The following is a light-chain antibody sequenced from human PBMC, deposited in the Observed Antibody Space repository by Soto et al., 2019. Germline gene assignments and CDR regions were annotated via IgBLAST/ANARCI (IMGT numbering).Light chain of an antibody. V-gene: IGKV1-27*01. J-gene: IGKJ3*01. Sequence: DIQMTQSPSSLSASVGDRVTITCRASQGISNSLAWYQQKPGKVPKLLIYGALTLQSGVTSRFSGSGSGSDFTLTISSLQAEDVATYYCQTYHSVLRWFTFGPGTKVDI. CDR1: QGISNS. CDR3: QTYHSVLRWFT. CDR2: GAL.